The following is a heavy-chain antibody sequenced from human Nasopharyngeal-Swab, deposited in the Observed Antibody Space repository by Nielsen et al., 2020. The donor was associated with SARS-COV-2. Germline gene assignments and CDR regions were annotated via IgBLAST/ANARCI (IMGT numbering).Heavy chain of an antibody. Sequence: GGSLRLSCAASGFTFSSYWMHWVRQAPGKGLVWVSRINSDGSSTRDADSVKGRFTISRDNAKNTLYLQMNSLRAEDTAVYYCARPGSSGSYDAFDIWGQGTMVNVSS. J-gene: IGHJ3*02. V-gene: IGHV3-74*01. CDR1: GFTFSSYW. CDR3: ARPGSSGSYDAFDI. CDR2: INSDGSST. D-gene: IGHD6-19*01.